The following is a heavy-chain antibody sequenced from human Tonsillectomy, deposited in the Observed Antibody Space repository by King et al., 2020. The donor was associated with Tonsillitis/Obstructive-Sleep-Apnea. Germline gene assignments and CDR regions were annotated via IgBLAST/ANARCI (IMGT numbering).Heavy chain of an antibody. D-gene: IGHD1-1*01. Sequence: VQLVESGGGLVQPGGSLRLSCAASGFTFSSYAMSWVRRAPGKGLEWVAVISGSGGSTYYADSVKGRFTISRDNSKNTLYLQMNSLRAEDTAVYYCAKSSMDDWSDGLDYWGQGTLVTVSS. CDR1: GFTFSSYA. V-gene: IGHV3-23*04. J-gene: IGHJ4*02. CDR2: ISGSGGST. CDR3: AKSSMDDWSDGLDY.